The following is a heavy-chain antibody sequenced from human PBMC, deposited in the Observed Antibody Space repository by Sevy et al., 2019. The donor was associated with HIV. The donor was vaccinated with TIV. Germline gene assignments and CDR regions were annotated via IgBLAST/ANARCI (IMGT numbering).Heavy chain of an antibody. Sequence: SETLSLTCTVSGGSIRAYYWSWIRQPPGKGLEYLGYIYYTGSTTYNPSLKSRVTISVDTSKNQFSLKLTSVTTADTAVYYCARAPPVRSGDDSLNWFDPWGQGTLVTVSS. CDR2: IYYTGST. D-gene: IGHD5-12*01. CDR3: ARAPPVRSGDDSLNWFDP. J-gene: IGHJ5*02. CDR1: GGSIRAYY. V-gene: IGHV4-59*01.